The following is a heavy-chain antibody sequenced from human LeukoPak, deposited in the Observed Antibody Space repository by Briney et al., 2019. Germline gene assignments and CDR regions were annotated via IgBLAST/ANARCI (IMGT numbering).Heavy chain of an antibody. D-gene: IGHD3-22*01. CDR3: ARAGRSGYYYYYYGMDV. Sequence: PGGSLRLSCAASGFTFSSYAMHWVRQAPGKGLEWVAVISYDGSNKYYAGSVKGRFTISRDNSKNTLYLQMNSLRAEDTAVYYCARAGRSGYYYYYYGMDVWGQGTTVTVSS. J-gene: IGHJ6*02. CDR1: GFTFSSYA. CDR2: ISYDGSNK. V-gene: IGHV3-30-3*01.